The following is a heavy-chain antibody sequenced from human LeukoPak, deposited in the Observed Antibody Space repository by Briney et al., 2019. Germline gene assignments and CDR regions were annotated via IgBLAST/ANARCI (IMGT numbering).Heavy chain of an antibody. Sequence: GGSLRLSCAASGFTFSDHYMDWVRQAPGKGLEWVSYISSSGSTIYYADSVKGRFTISRDNAKNSLYLQMNSLRAEDTAVYYCARSRNKYSSGWLFDYWGQGTLVTVSS. J-gene: IGHJ4*02. V-gene: IGHV3-11*01. CDR1: GFTFSDHY. CDR3: ARSRNKYSSGWLFDY. CDR2: ISSSGSTI. D-gene: IGHD6-19*01.